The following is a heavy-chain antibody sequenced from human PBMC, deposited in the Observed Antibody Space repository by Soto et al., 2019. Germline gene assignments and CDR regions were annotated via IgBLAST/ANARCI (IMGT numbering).Heavy chain of an antibody. CDR1: GYGYSIDH. Sequence: SVKGYCKSAGYGYSIDHVGWRINANKKGLEWMGIINPSGGSTSYAQKFQGRVTMTRDTSTGTVYMELSSLRSEDTAVYYCATDLVLLDASNPKDHAIAAFDILVQRTMDPVS. CDR2: INPSGGST. V-gene: IGHV1-46*03. D-gene: IGHD2-8*02. CDR3: ATDLVLLDASNPKDHAIAAFDI. J-gene: IGHJ3*02.